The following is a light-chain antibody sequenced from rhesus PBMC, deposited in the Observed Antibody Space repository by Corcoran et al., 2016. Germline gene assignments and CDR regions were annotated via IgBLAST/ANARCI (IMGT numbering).Light chain of an antibody. CDR3: QQHYSFPYS. CDR1: QGISTW. CDR2: TPS. J-gene: IGKJ2*01. Sequence: DIQMPQSPSSLSASVGDRVTITCPASQGISTWIAWYQQKPGKAPKLLFYTPSTLQSGVPSRFGGSGSGTDFTLTISSLQPEDFATYDCQQHYSFPYSFGAGTKVEIK. V-gene: IGKV1-21*01.